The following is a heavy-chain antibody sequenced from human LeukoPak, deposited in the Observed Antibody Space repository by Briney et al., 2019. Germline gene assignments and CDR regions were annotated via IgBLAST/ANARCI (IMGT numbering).Heavy chain of an antibody. J-gene: IGHJ6*02. Sequence: PGGSLRLSCVASGFXFSSYGMHWVRQAPGKGLEWVAVIWYDGNNKYYADFVKGRFTISRDNSKNTLYLQMNSLRAEDTAVYNCARDRGSREDGMDVWGQGTTVTVSS. CDR3: ARDRGSREDGMDV. D-gene: IGHD1-26*01. V-gene: IGHV3-33*08. CDR1: GFXFSSYG. CDR2: IWYDGNNK.